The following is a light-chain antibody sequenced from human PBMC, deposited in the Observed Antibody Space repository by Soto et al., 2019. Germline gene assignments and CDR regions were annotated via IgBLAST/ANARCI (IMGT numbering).Light chain of an antibody. CDR3: AEWDNSLIGVV. V-gene: IGLV1-36*01. CDR2: YND. J-gene: IGLJ2*01. CDR1: SSNIGNNA. Sequence: QSVLTQPPSVSEAPRQRVTISCSGSSSNIGNNAVNWYQQLPGKAPKLLIYYNDLLPSGVSDRFSGSKSGTSASLAISGLQFEDEVDYYGAEWDNSLIGVVFGGGTKGTFL.